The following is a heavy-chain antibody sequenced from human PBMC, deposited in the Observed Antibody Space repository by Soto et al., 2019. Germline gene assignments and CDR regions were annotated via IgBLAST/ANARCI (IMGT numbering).Heavy chain of an antibody. D-gene: IGHD6-13*01. CDR3: ARDPGSSWYYFDY. V-gene: IGHV3-33*08. J-gene: IGHJ4*02. CDR2: IWYDGSNK. CDR1: GFTFSSYG. Sequence: GGSLRLSCAASGFTFSSYGTYWVRQAPGKGLEWVAVIWYDGSNKYYADSVKGRFTISRDNSKNTLYLQMNSLRADDTAVYYCARDPGSSWYYFDYWGQGTLVTVSS.